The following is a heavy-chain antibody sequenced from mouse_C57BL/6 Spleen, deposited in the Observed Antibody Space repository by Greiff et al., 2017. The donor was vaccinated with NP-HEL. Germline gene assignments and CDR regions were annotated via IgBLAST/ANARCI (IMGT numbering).Heavy chain of an antibody. V-gene: IGHV1-9*01. D-gene: IGHD2-3*01. Sequence: VQLQQSGAELMKPGASVKLSCKATGYTFTGYWIEWVKQRPGHGLEWIGEILPGSGSTNYNEKFKGKATFTADTSSNTAYMQLSRLTTEDSAIYYCARGGYDGYLYYYAMDYWGQGTSVTVSS. CDR2: ILPGSGST. CDR3: ARGGYDGYLYYYAMDY. CDR1: GYTFTGYW. J-gene: IGHJ4*01.